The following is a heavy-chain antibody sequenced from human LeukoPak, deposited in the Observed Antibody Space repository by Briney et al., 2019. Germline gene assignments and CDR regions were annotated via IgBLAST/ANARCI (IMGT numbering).Heavy chain of an antibody. J-gene: IGHJ4*02. CDR1: GDSVSSNSAA. Sequence: HSQTLSLTCVISGDSVSSNSAAWNWIRQSPSRGLEWLGRTYYRSKWSNDYAVSVRSRITINPDTSKNQFSLQLNSVTPADAAVYYCVRSRGGDFDHWGQGTLVTVSS. CDR3: VRSRGGDFDH. D-gene: IGHD3-16*01. CDR2: TYYRSKWSN. V-gene: IGHV6-1*01.